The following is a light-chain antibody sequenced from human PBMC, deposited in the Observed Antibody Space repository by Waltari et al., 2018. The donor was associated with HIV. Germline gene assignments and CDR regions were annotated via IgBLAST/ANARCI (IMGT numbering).Light chain of an antibody. J-gene: IGLJ2*01. CDR1: SSDVGIYNL. V-gene: IGLV2-23*01. CDR2: EGS. CDR3: CSYAGSFVV. Sequence: QSALTQPASVSGSPGQSITNSCTGTSSDVGIYNLVSWYQQYPGKAPKLMIYEGSKRPSGVSNRFSGSKSGNTASLTISGLQTEDEADYYCCSYAGSFVVFGGGTKLTVL.